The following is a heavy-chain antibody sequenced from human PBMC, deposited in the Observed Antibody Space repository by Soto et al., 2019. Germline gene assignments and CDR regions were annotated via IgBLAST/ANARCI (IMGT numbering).Heavy chain of an antibody. CDR2: IIPIFGTA. J-gene: IGHJ5*02. V-gene: IGHV1-69*12. CDR3: ARAGRRGKDNWFDP. D-gene: IGHD3-16*01. Sequence: QVQLVQSGAEVKKPGSSVKVSCKASGGTFSSYAISWVRQAPGQGLEWMGGIIPIFGTANYAQKFQGRGTSTADEATSTAYRELSSLRSEDTAVYYCARAGRRGKDNWFDPWGQGTLVTVSS. CDR1: GGTFSSYA.